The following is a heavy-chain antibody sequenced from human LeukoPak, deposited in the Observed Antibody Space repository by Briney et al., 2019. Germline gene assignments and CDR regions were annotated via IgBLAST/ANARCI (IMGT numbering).Heavy chain of an antibody. Sequence: PSETLSLTCTVSGGSISSYYWSWIRQPPGKGLEWIGYIYYSGSTNYNPSLKSRVTISVDTSKNQFSLKLSPVTAADTAVYYCARGGAYYYDSSGCYPFDYWGQGTLVTVSS. CDR2: IYYSGST. V-gene: IGHV4-59*01. CDR1: GGSISSYY. D-gene: IGHD3-22*01. J-gene: IGHJ4*02. CDR3: ARGGAYYYDSSGCYPFDY.